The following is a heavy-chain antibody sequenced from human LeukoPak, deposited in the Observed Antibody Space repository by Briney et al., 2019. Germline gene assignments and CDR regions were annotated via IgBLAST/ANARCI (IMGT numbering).Heavy chain of an antibody. D-gene: IGHD1-1*01. V-gene: IGHV1-18*01. CDR2: ISAYNGNT. Sequence: ASVKLSCKASGYTFTSYGISWVRQAPGQGLEWMGWISAYNGNTNYAQKLQGRVTMTTDTSTSTDYMELRSLRSDDTAVYYCARDRARTRVDYWGQGTLVTVSS. CDR1: GYTFTSYG. J-gene: IGHJ4*02. CDR3: ARDRARTRVDY.